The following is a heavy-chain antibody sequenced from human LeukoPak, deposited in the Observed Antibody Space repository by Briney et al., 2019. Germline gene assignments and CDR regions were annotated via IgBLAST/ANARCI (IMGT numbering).Heavy chain of an antibody. V-gene: IGHV3-30*04. D-gene: IGHD6-19*01. CDR1: GFTFSSYA. CDR2: ISYDGSNK. Sequence: GGSLRLSCAASGFTFSSYAMHWVRQAPGKGLEWVAVISYDGSNKYYADSVKGRFTISRDNSKNTLYLQMNSLRAEDTAVYYCAKDPWLAGGGYWGQGTLVTVSS. J-gene: IGHJ4*02. CDR3: AKDPWLAGGGY.